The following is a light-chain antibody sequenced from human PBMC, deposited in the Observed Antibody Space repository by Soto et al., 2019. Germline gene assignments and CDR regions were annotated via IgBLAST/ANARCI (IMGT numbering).Light chain of an antibody. V-gene: IGKV3-11*01. J-gene: IGKJ5*01. CDR2: DAS. Sequence: EIVLTQSPGTLSLSPGERATVSCRASQSVSSYLAWYQQKPGQTPRLLIYDASNRATGIPARFSGSGSETDFTLTISSLEPEDFAVYYCQHRMNWPLTFGQGTRLEIK. CDR1: QSVSSY. CDR3: QHRMNWPLT.